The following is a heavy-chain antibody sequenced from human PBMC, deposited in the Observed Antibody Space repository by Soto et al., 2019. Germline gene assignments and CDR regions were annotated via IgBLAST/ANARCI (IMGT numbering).Heavy chain of an antibody. J-gene: IGHJ6*02. V-gene: IGHV3-21*01. CDR1: GFTFNTYS. CDR3: ARGGRASGYDFYYYGMDV. D-gene: IGHD5-12*01. Sequence: PGGSLRLSCPVSGFTFNTYSMIWVRQAPGKGLEWVSSISSSGTYTYYSDSLKGRITISRDNANNSLYLQMNSLTAEDTAIYVCARGGRASGYDFYYYGMDVWGQGTKVTVSS. CDR2: ISSSGTYT.